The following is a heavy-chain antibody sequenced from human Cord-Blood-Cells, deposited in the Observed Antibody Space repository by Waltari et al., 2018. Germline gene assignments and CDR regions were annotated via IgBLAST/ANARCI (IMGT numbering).Heavy chain of an antibody. CDR1: GFTFSSYG. CDR2: IWYDGSNK. V-gene: IGHV3-33*01. D-gene: IGHD7-27*01. J-gene: IGHJ3*02. Sequence: QVQLVESGGGVVKPGRSLSLSCAAAGFTFSSYGMHWVGQAPGKGLEWVAVIWYDGSNKYYADSVKGRFTISRDNSKNTLYLQMNSLRAEDTAVYYCARGGWGSDAFDIWGQGTMVTVSS. CDR3: ARGGWGSDAFDI.